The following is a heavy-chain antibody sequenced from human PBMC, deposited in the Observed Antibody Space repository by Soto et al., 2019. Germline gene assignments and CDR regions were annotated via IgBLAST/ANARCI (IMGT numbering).Heavy chain of an antibody. D-gene: IGHD7-27*01. CDR3: AKTSGSYFDC. J-gene: IGHJ4*02. CDR2: IRGSGGRT. V-gene: IGHV3-23*01. Sequence: GGSLRLSCAASGFTFSSYAMSWVRQDPGKGLEWVSAIRGSGGRTYYADSVKGRFTISRDNSKNTVYLQMNSLRAEDTAVYYCAKTSGSYFDCWGQGTLVTVSS. CDR1: GFTFSSYA.